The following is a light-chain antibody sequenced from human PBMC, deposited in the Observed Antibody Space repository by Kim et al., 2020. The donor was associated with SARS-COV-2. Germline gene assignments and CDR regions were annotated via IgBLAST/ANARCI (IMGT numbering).Light chain of an antibody. CDR3: CSYAGSYTFV. CDR1: SSDVCGYNY. J-gene: IGLJ1*01. V-gene: IGLV2-11*01. Sequence: GQSVTLSVTGTSSDVCGYNYFSCYQQHPGKAPTLMIYDVSKRPSGVPDRFSVSKSVNTASLTISGLQAEDEADYYCCSYAGSYTFVFGTGTKVTVL. CDR2: DVS.